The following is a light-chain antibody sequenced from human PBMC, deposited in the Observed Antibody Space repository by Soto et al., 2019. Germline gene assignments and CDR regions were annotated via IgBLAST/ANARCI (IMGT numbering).Light chain of an antibody. V-gene: IGKV1-27*01. Sequence: DIQMTKSPSSLSASVGDRVSISFRASQGSNNFLAWYQQKPWKAPKVLIYAASTLQSGVPSRFSGSGSVTDFTLTISSLQPEYVATYYCQRHSGVPPVTFGPGTKV. CDR3: QRHSGVPPVT. CDR1: QGSNNF. CDR2: AAS. J-gene: IGKJ3*01.